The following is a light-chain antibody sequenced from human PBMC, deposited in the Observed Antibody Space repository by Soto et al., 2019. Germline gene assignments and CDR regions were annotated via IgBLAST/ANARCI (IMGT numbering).Light chain of an antibody. CDR2: GAS. J-gene: IGKJ5*01. Sequence: ETVMTQSPATLSVSPGERATLSCRATQSVRDKVAWYQQKPGQAPRLLMYGASTRANGIPARFSGSGSGAEFTLTISSLQSADSAVYCCQQYNKWFSITFGQGTRLEIK. CDR3: QQYNKWFSIT. CDR1: QSVRDK. V-gene: IGKV3-15*01.